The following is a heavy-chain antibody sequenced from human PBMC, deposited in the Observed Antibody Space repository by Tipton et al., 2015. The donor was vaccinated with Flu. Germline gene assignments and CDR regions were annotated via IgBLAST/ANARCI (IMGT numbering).Heavy chain of an antibody. V-gene: IGHV4-38-2*01. D-gene: IGHD3-10*01. Sequence: TLSLTCAVSGYSISSGYSWGWVRQPPGKGLEWIGYIYHTATFYNPSLKSRVTISVDTSKRQFSLKLRSVTAADTAVYYCARSSYGLSAIDFDYWGQGILVTVSS. CDR1: GYSISSGYS. CDR3: ARSSYGLSAIDFDY. J-gene: IGHJ4*02. CDR2: IYHTAT.